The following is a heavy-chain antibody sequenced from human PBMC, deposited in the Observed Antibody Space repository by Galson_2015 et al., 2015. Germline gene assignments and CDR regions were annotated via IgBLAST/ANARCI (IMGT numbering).Heavy chain of an antibody. V-gene: IGHV3-48*03. Sequence: SLRLSCAASGFTFSSYEMNWVRQAPGKGLEWVSYISSSGSTIYYADSVKGRFTISRDNAKNSLYLQMNSLRAEDTAVYYCAREGGITIFGVEYNWFDPWGQGTLVTVSS. CDR2: ISSSGSTI. J-gene: IGHJ5*02. CDR3: AREGGITIFGVEYNWFDP. CDR1: GFTFSSYE. D-gene: IGHD3-3*01.